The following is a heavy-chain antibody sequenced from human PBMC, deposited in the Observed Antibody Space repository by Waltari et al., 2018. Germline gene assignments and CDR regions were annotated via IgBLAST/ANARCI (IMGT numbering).Heavy chain of an antibody. Sequence: QLQLQESGPGLVKPSETLSLTCTVSGGSISSSSYYWGWIRQPPGKGLEWIGSIYYSGSTYYNPSLKSRVTISVDTSKNQFSLKLSSVTAADTAVYYCARAYCSGGSCYFAYYYYYMDVWGKGTTVTVSS. J-gene: IGHJ6*03. V-gene: IGHV4-39*07. CDR1: GGSISSSSYY. D-gene: IGHD2-15*01. CDR2: IYYSGST. CDR3: ARAYCSGGSCYFAYYYYYMDV.